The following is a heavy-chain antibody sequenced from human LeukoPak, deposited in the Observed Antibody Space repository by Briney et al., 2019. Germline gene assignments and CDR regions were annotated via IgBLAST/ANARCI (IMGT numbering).Heavy chain of an antibody. J-gene: IGHJ4*02. CDR2: ISDDGGRN. CDR1: GFTFTSYT. D-gene: IGHD5-12*01. Sequence: GGSLRLSCAASGFTFTSYTMSWVRQAPGKWLEWVSTISDDGGRNDYADSVKGRFTISRDNSKNTVYVQMNSLRAEDTAVYYCAKGSGYSGPPDWGQGTLVTVSA. V-gene: IGHV3-23*01. CDR3: AKGSGYSGPPD.